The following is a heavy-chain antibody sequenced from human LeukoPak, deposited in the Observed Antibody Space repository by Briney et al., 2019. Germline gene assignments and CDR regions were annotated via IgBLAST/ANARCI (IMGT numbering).Heavy chain of an antibody. CDR2: LSGSGGST. CDR3: AKGRRGTFDY. D-gene: IGHD3-16*01. CDR1: GFTFRSYA. V-gene: IGHV3-23*01. J-gene: IGHJ4*02. Sequence: GGSLRLFCAASGFTFRSYAMSWVRQAPGRGLEWVSALSGSGGSTYYADSVKGRFTISRDNSKNTLYLQMNSLRAEDTAVYYCAKGRRGTFDYWGQGTLVTVSS.